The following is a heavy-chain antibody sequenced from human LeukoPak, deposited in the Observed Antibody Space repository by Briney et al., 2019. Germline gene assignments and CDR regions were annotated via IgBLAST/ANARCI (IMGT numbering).Heavy chain of an antibody. CDR1: GYTFNVYY. J-gene: IGHJ4*02. Sequence: ASVKVSCKASGYTFNVYYIHCVRQAPGQGLECMGWIHPNSGGTNYPQKFQGRVTLNRDTSISTVYMELSRLTSDDTAVYYCARDQGGGATDFDYWGQGTLVTVSS. CDR3: ARDQGGGATDFDY. V-gene: IGHV1-2*02. CDR2: IHPNSGGT. D-gene: IGHD1-26*01.